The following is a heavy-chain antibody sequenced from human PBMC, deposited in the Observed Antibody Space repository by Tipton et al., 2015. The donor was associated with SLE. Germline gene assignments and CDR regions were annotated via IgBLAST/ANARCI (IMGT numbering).Heavy chain of an antibody. J-gene: IGHJ4*02. CDR3: ARGGYGDNYFDY. D-gene: IGHD4-17*01. V-gene: IGHV4-59*01. CDR1: GGSISSYY. Sequence: TLSLTCTVSGGSISSYYWSWIRQPPGKGLEWIGDIYYSGSTNYKPSLKSRVTISIDMSKSQFSLKLNSVTAADTAVYYCARGGYGDNYFDYWGQGTLVTVSS. CDR2: IYYSGST.